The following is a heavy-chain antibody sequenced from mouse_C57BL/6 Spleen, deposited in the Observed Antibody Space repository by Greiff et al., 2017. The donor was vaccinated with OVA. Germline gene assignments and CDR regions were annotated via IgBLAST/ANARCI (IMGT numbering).Heavy chain of an antibody. CDR3: ARSETITTVPFAY. Sequence: QVQLQQSGAELVRPGTSVKVSCKASGYAFTNYLIEWVKQRPGQGLEWIGVINPGSGGSNSNEKFKGKATLTADKSSSTAYIQLSSLTSEDSAVYFCARSETITTVPFAYWGQGTLVTVSA. V-gene: IGHV1-54*01. J-gene: IGHJ3*01. CDR2: INPGSGGS. D-gene: IGHD1-1*01. CDR1: GYAFTNYL.